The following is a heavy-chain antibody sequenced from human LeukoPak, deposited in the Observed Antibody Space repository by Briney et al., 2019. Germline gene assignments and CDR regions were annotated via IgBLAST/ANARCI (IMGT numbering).Heavy chain of an antibody. V-gene: IGHV1-69*13. Sequence: GASVKVSCKASGGTFSSYAISWVRQAPGQGLEWMGGIIPIFGTANYAQKFQGRVTITADESTSTAYMGLSSLRSEDTAVYYCARESTFDSSGYPYFDYWGQGTLVTVSS. CDR3: ARESTFDSSGYPYFDY. CDR1: GGTFSSYA. CDR2: IIPIFGTA. D-gene: IGHD3-22*01. J-gene: IGHJ4*02.